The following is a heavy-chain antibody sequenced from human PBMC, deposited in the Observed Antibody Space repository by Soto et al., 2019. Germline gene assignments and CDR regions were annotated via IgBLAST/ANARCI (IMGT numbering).Heavy chain of an antibody. CDR1: GGSISSYY. D-gene: IGHD3-22*01. CDR2: IYYSGST. J-gene: IGHJ4*02. CDR3: ARVGGSGYYYNPIDY. V-gene: IGHV4-59*01. Sequence: SETLSLTCTVSGGSISSYYWSWIRQPPGKGLEWIGYIYYSGSTNYNPSLKSRVTISVDTSKNQFSLKLSSVTAADTAVYYCARVGGSGYYYNPIDYWGQGTLVTVSS.